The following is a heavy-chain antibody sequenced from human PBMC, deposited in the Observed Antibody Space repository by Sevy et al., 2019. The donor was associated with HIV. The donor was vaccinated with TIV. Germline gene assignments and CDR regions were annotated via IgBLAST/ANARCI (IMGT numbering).Heavy chain of an antibody. CDR1: GYIFNEYA. D-gene: IGHD3-9*01. J-gene: IGHJ4*02. CDR2: INWNSGSI. V-gene: IGHV3-9*01. CDR3: AKVLTTGRPKGGFDS. Sequence: SLKISCTGSGYIFNEYAMFWVRQAPGKGLEWVSGINWNSGSIGYADSVKGRFTISRDGAKKSLYLQMNSLRPEDTAFYYCAKVLTTGRPKGGFDSWGQGTLVTVSS.